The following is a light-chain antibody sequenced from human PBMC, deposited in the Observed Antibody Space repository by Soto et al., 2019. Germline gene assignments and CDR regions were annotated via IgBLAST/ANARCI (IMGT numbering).Light chain of an antibody. CDR1: QSVSNNY. CDR3: QQYGSSGT. CDR2: GAS. Sequence: EIVLTQSPGTLSLSPGERATLSCRASQSVSNNYLAWYQQTPGQAPRLLIYGASNRATGIPDRFSGSGSGTDFTLTISRLEPVDFAVYYCQQYGSSGTFGQGTKVDIK. J-gene: IGKJ1*01. V-gene: IGKV3-20*01.